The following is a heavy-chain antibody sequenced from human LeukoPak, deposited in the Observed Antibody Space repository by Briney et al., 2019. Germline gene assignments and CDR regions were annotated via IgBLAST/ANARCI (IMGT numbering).Heavy chain of an antibody. CDR2: ISWNSGSI. Sequence: GRSLRLSCAASGFTFDDYAMHWVRQAPGKGLEWVSGISWNSGSIGYADSVKGRFTISRDNAKNCLYLQMNSLRAEDTALYYCAKDRDFWSGYWGPLDYWGQGTLVTVSS. CDR3: AKDRDFWSGYWGPLDY. J-gene: IGHJ4*02. CDR1: GFTFDDYA. V-gene: IGHV3-9*01. D-gene: IGHD3-3*01.